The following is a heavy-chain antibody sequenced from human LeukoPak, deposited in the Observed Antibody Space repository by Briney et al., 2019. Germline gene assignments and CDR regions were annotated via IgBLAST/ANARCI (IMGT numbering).Heavy chain of an antibody. D-gene: IGHD2-8*01. CDR2: IYTSGST. CDR1: GGSINTYY. V-gene: IGHV4-4*07. J-gene: IGHJ6*03. CDR3: ARELNGGDYYYYMDV. Sequence: SETLSLTCTVSGGSINTYYWSWIRQPAGKGLEWIGHIYTSGSTNYNPSLKSRVTMSVDTSKNHFSLKLSSVTAADTAVYYCARELNGGDYYYYMDVWGKGTTVTISS.